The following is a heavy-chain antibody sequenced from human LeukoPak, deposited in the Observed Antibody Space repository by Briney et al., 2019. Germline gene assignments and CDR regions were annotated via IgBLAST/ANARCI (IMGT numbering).Heavy chain of an antibody. J-gene: IGHJ4*02. Sequence: GGSLRLSCAASGFTVSSNYMNWVRQAPGKGLEWVSSISSSSSYIYYADSVKGRFTISRDNAKNSLYLQMDSLRAEDTAVYYCARDPPTVTPYYFDYWGQGTLVTVSS. CDR1: GFTVSSNY. V-gene: IGHV3-21*01. CDR2: ISSSSSYI. CDR3: ARDPPTVTPYYFDY. D-gene: IGHD4-17*01.